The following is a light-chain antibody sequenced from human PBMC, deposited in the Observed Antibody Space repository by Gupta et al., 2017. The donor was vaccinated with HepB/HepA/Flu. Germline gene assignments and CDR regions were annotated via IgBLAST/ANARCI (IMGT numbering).Light chain of an antibody. V-gene: IGKV3-11*01. CDR1: QSVSSY. CDR2: DAS. J-gene: IGKJ2*01. Sequence: EIVLTQSPATLSLSPGERATLSCRASQSVSSYLAWYQQKPGQAPRLLIYDASNRATGIPARFSGSGSGTDFTLTISSREPEDFAVYYCQLRSNWPPYTFGQGTKLEIK. CDR3: QLRSNWPPYT.